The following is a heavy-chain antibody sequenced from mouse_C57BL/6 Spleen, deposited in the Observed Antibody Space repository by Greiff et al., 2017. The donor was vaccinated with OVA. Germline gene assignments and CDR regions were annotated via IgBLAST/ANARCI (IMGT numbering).Heavy chain of an antibody. CDR2: IDPETGGT. V-gene: IGHV1-15*01. CDR1: GYTFTDYE. D-gene: IGHD1-1*01. J-gene: IGHJ2*01. CDR3: TRDYYGSGYDY. Sequence: VKLMESGAELVRPGASVTLSCKASGYTFTDYEMHWVKQTPVHGLEWIGAIDPETGGTAYNQKFKGKAILTADKSSSTAYMELRSLTSEDSAVYYCTRDYYGSGYDYWGQGTTLTVSS.